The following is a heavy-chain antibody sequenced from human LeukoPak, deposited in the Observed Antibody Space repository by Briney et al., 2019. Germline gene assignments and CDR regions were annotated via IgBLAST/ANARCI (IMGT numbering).Heavy chain of an antibody. D-gene: IGHD3-22*01. CDR3: ARGRFSYDNTGYSSFYY. CDR2: IDQDGSEK. J-gene: IGHJ4*02. CDR1: GFTFSNYW. V-gene: IGHV3-7*01. Sequence: GGSLRLSCAASGFTFSNYWMTWVRQAPGRGLEWVANIDQDGSEKHYVDSVKGRFTISRDNARNSLYLQMNSLRAEDTAVYYCARGRFSYDNTGYSSFYYWGQGTLVTVSS.